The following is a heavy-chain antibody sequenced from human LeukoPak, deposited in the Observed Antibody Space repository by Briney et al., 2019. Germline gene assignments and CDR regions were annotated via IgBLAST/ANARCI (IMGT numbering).Heavy chain of an antibody. D-gene: IGHD2-2*01. V-gene: IGHV4-34*01. CDR3: GRGGVSRDPAFFDY. CDR2: INHSGST. Sequence: SETLSLTCAVYGGSFSGYYWSWIRQPPGKGLEWIGEINHSGSTNYNPSLKSRVTISVDTSKNQFSLKLSSVTAADPAVYYWGRGGVSRDPAFFDYWGKETLVTVSS. CDR1: GGSFSGYY. J-gene: IGHJ4*02.